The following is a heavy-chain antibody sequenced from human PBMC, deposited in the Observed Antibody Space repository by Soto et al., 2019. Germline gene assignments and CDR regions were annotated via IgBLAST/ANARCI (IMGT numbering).Heavy chain of an antibody. D-gene: IGHD2-8*02. CDR1: GGSFSGYY. J-gene: IGHJ4*02. Sequence: QVQLQQWGAGLLKPSETLSLTCAVYGGSFSGYYWTWIRQPPGTGLEWIGEINHSGSTNYNPSLTSRVTISVDTSTNQFSLKLTSVTAADPAVYYCARDKITGLFDYWGQGTLVTVSS. CDR3: ARDKITGLFDY. V-gene: IGHV4-34*01. CDR2: INHSGST.